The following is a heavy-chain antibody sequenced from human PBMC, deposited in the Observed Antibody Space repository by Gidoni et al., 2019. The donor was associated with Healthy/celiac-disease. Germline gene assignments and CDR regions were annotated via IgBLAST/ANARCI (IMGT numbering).Heavy chain of an antibody. D-gene: IGHD6-19*01. CDR3: AKRSQWLVLVPQDYFDY. J-gene: IGHJ4*02. CDR2: ISGSGGSP. V-gene: IGHV3-23*01. CDR1: GVIFSRSA. Sequence: VQPLESGGGLVQPGGALRLSCAASGVIFSRSAMGWVRQAPGKGLEWVSAISGSGGSPYYADSVKGRFTISRDNSKNTLYLQMNSLRAEDTAVYYCAKRSQWLVLVPQDYFDYWGQGTLVTVSS.